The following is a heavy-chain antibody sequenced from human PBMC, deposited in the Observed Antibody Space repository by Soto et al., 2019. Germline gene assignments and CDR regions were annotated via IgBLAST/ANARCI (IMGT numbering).Heavy chain of an antibody. V-gene: IGHV1-69*01. D-gene: IGHD3-16*01. CDR2: VIPIFGTT. CDR3: ASGTVGT. Sequence: QVQLVQSGAEVKKPGSSVKVSCKASGGTFSNYAISWVRQAPERGLEWMGGVIPIFGTTNYAQKFQGRVAITADESTTTAYMELTSLTSDDTAIYYCASGTVGTWGQGTLVTVSS. J-gene: IGHJ5*02. CDR1: GGTFSNYA.